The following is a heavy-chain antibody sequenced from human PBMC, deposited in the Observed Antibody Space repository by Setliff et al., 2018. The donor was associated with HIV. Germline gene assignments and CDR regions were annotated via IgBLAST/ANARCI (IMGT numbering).Heavy chain of an antibody. J-gene: IGHJ4*02. D-gene: IGHD6-13*01. CDR3: ATSSVAMTAGGDLDY. CDR2: INAGNGNT. V-gene: IGHV1-3*01. Sequence: ASVKVSCKASGYTFTSYAMHWVRQAPGQRLEWMGWINAGNGNTKYSQKFQGRVTITRDTSASTAYMELSSLGSEDTAVYYCATSSVAMTAGGDLDYWGQGTLVTVSS. CDR1: GYTFTSYA.